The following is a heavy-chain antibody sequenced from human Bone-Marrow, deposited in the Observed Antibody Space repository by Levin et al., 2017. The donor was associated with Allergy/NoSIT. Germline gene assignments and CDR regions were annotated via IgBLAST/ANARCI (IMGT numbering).Heavy chain of an antibody. V-gene: IGHV3-9*01. D-gene: IGHD6-19*01. Sequence: PGGSLRLSCKASGFTFDDYAMYWVRQVPGKGPEFVAGLSWNGGSIGYADSVKGRFTISRDNAEKSLYLQMNSLRPQDTALYYCAKALPYKEWLVQFDHWGQGTPVTVSS. CDR3: AKALPYKEWLVQFDH. J-gene: IGHJ4*02. CDR1: GFTFDDYA. CDR2: LSWNGGSI.